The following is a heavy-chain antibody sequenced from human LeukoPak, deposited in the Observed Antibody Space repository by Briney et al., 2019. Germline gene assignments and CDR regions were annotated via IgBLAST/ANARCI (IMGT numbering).Heavy chain of an antibody. J-gene: IGHJ5*02. CDR3: ARTDYYYSYFDP. D-gene: IGHD3-22*01. CDR2: ISDASRNI. CDR1: GFSFGTYR. Sequence: PGGSLRLSCAASGFSFGTYRMNWVRQAPGKGLEWVSSISDASRNIYYADSVKGRFTVSRDNAKSSLYLQMNSLRAEDTAVYYSARTDYYYSYFDPWGQGTLVTVSS. V-gene: IGHV3-21*01.